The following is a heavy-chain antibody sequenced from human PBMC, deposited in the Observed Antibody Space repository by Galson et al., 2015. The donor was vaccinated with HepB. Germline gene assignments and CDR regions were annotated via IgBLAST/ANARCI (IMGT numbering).Heavy chain of an antibody. CDR3: ASPFCIDGNCYPLWH. J-gene: IGHJ4*02. CDR2: IYSGGHG. CDR1: GFIVRTSY. Sequence: LRLSCAASGFIVRTSYMSWVRQAPGKGLEWVSTIYSGGHGYYTDSVKGRFSISRDTNKNTIYLQMNNLGADDTAVYYCASPFCIDGNCYPLWHWGQGTLVAVSS. V-gene: IGHV3-53*01. D-gene: IGHD2-15*01.